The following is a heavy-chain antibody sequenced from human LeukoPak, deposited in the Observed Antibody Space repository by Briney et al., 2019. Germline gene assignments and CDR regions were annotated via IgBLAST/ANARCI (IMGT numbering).Heavy chain of an antibody. V-gene: IGHV4-38-2*02. J-gene: IGHJ4*02. CDR2: IYHSGST. Sequence: SETLSLTCTVSGYSISSGYYWGWIRQPPGKGLEWIGSIYHSGSTYYSPSLKSRVTISVDTSKNQFSLKLSSVTAADTAVYYCARLYSSGWYLGYWGQGTLVTVSS. D-gene: IGHD6-19*01. CDR3: ARLYSSGWYLGY. CDR1: GYSISSGYY.